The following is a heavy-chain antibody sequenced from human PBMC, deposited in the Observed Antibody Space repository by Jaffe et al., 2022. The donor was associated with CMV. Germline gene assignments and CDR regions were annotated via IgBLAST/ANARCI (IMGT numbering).Heavy chain of an antibody. CDR3: ARWAAVAGRSQLYYYYGMDV. V-gene: IGHV3-7*01. J-gene: IGHJ6*02. Sequence: EVQLVESGGGLVQPGGSLRLSCAASGFTFSSYWMSWVRQAPGKGLEWVANIKQDGSEKYYVDSVKGRFTISRDNAKNSLYLQMNSLRAEDTAVYYCARWAAVAGRSQLYYYYGMDVWGQGTTVTVSS. CDR1: GFTFSSYW. CDR2: IKQDGSEK. D-gene: IGHD6-19*01.